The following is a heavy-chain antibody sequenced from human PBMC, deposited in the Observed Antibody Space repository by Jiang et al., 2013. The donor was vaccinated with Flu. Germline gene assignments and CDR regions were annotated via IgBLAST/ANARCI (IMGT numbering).Heavy chain of an antibody. J-gene: IGHJ4*02. Sequence: DSYTNYSPSFQGHVTISADKSITTAYVQWSSLKASDTAIYYCAIHPYGDSAFDYWGQGTLVTVSS. V-gene: IGHV5-10-1*01. CDR3: AIHPYGDSAFDY. CDR2: DSYT. D-gene: IGHD4-17*01.